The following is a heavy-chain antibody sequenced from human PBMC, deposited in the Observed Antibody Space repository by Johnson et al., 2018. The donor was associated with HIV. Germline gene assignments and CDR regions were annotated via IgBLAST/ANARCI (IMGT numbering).Heavy chain of an antibody. Sequence: MQLVESGGGLAKPTWSPRLSCAASQFTLSRYYMKCVRQAPGKGLEWVANIKQDGSEKKYVDSLKGRFTVSRDNAKNSLFLQMNSLRDEDTAVYYCARVKQWLLRGGTDAFDIWGQGTLVTVSS. CDR2: IKQDGSEK. CDR3: ARVKQWLLRGGTDAFDI. J-gene: IGHJ3*02. D-gene: IGHD6-19*01. V-gene: IGHV3-7*05. CDR1: QFTLSRYY.